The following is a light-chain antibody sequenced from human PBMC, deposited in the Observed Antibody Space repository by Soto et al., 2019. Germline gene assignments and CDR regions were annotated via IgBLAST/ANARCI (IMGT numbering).Light chain of an antibody. V-gene: IGKV3-20*01. CDR3: QQYGTSPWT. Sequence: EIVLTQSPGTLSLSPGERATLSCRASQSVSSSYLAWYQQKPGQAPRLLIYGASSRATGIPDRFSGSGSGTDFTLIISRLEPEDFAVYYCQQYGTSPWTFGKGTKVEIK. J-gene: IGKJ1*01. CDR1: QSVSSSY. CDR2: GAS.